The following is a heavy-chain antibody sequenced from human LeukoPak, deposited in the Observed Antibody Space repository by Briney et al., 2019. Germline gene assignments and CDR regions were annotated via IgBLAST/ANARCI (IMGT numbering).Heavy chain of an antibody. CDR1: GFTFSGYA. Sequence: PGGSLRLSCAASGFTFSGYAMSWVRQAPGKGLEWVSAISGSGGSTYYADSVKGRFTISRDNSKNTLYLQMNSLRAEDTAVYYCAKGFMSSGWYFDYWGQGTLVTVSS. CDR3: AKGFMSSGWYFDY. J-gene: IGHJ4*02. CDR2: ISGSGGST. D-gene: IGHD6-19*01. V-gene: IGHV3-23*01.